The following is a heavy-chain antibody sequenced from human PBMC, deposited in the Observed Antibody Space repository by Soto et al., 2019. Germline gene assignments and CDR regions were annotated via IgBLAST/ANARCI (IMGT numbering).Heavy chain of an antibody. CDR2: IYYSGST. CDR3: ARGGIAAVAPPDY. Sequence: SETLSLTCTVSGGSISSGGYYWSWIRQHPGKGLEWIGYIYYSGSTYYNPSLKSRVTISVDTSKNQFSLKLSSVTAADTAVYYCARGGIAAVAPPDYWGQGTLVTVSS. D-gene: IGHD6-13*01. J-gene: IGHJ4*02. CDR1: GGSISSGGYY. V-gene: IGHV4-31*03.